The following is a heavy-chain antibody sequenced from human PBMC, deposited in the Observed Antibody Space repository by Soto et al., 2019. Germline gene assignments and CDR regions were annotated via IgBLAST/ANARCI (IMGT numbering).Heavy chain of an antibody. Sequence: ASVKVSCTASGGTFSSYAISWVRQAPGQGLEWMGGIIPIFGTANYAQRFQGRVTITADESTSTAYMELSSLRSEDTAVYYCARELIFSSSSGGYYYGMDVWGQGTTVTVSS. CDR2: IIPIFGTA. J-gene: IGHJ6*02. CDR1: GGTFSSYA. V-gene: IGHV1-69*13. D-gene: IGHD6-6*01. CDR3: ARELIFSSSSGGYYYGMDV.